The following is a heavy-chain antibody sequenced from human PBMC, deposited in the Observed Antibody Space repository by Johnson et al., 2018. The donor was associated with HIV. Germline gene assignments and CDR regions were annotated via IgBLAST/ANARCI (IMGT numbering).Heavy chain of an antibody. CDR2: IYSGGNT. Sequence: VLLVESGGGVVQPGRSLRLSCAASGFSISYDYMSWVRQAPGKGLEWVSSIYSGGNTSHADSVMGRFTISRDKSENTVYLQMNSLRAEDTALYYCARGGYCTGGVCLGDAFDIWGQGTMVTVSS. D-gene: IGHD2-8*02. CDR3: ARGGYCTGGVCLGDAFDI. J-gene: IGHJ3*02. V-gene: IGHV3-53*01. CDR1: GFSISYDY.